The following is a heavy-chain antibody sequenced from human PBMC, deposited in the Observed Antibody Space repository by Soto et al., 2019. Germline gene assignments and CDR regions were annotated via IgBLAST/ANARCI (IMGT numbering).Heavy chain of an antibody. CDR1: GYTFTASG. D-gene: IGHD4-17*01. CDR2: TSIYNGHT. J-gene: IGHJ4*02. CDR3: ARWDDYGSSDQYHFDQ. Sequence: QVQLVQSGPEVQKPGASLKVSCKASGYTFTASGISWVRQAPGHGLEWMGWTSIYNGHTEYSPKFLGRVVMTTDTSADTAHLELKSLRPDDAALYYFARWDDYGSSDQYHFDQCGQGTLVTVSS. V-gene: IGHV1-18*01.